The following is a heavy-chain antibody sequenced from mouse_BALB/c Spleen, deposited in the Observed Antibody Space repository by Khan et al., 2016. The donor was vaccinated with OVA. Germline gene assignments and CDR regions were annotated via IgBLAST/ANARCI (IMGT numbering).Heavy chain of an antibody. V-gene: IGHV9-2-1*01. CDR1: GYTFTDYS. D-gene: IGHD2-14*01. Sequence: QIQLVQSGPELKKPGETVKISCKASGYTFTDYSMHWVKQAPGKGLKWMGWINTETGEPTYADDFKGRFAFSLETSASTAYLQINNLKNEVTATYFGARDRYDYFDYWGQGTTLTVSS. J-gene: IGHJ2*01. CDR2: INTETGEP. CDR3: ARDRYDYFDY.